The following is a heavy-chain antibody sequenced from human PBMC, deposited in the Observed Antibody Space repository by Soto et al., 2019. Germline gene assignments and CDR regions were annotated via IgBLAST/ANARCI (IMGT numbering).Heavy chain of an antibody. V-gene: IGHV4-59*01. D-gene: IGHD3-16*02. CDR3: ARFRSEEFTLGFDY. CDR2: IYYSGST. Sequence: SETLSLTCTVSGGSISSYYWSWIRQPPGKGLEWIGYIYYSGSTNYNPSLKSRVTISVDTSKNQFSLKLSSVTAADTAVYYCARFRSEEFTLGFDYWGQGTLVTVSS. CDR1: GGSISSYY. J-gene: IGHJ4*02.